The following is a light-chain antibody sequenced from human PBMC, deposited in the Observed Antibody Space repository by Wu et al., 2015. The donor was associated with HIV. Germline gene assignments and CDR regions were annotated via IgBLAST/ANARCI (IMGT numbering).Light chain of an antibody. CDR1: QSVSSY. Sequence: EIVLTQSPATLSLSPGETATLSCRASQSVSSYLAWYQQKPGQAPRLLIYDASNRATGIPARFSGRGSGTDFTLTISRLEPEDFAVYYCQQYGSSPYTFGQGTKLEI. CDR2: DAS. V-gene: IGKV3-20*01. J-gene: IGKJ2*01. CDR3: QQYGSSPYT.